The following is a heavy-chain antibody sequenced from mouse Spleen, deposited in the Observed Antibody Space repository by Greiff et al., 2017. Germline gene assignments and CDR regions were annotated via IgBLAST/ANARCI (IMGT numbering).Heavy chain of an antibody. D-gene: IGHD4-1*01. CDR1: GYTFTSYW. V-gene: IGHV1-64*01. J-gene: IGHJ2*01. CDR3: ARRTGTKDYFDY. Sequence: QVQLQQPGAELVKPGASVKLSCKASGYTFTSYWMHWVKQRPGQGLEWIGMIHPNSGSTNYNEKFKSKATLTVDKSSSTAYMQLSSLTSEDSAVYYCARRTGTKDYFDYWGQGTTLTVSS. CDR2: IHPNSGST.